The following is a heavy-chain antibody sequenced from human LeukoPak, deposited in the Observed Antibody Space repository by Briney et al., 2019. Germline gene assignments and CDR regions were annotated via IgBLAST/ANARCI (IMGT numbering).Heavy chain of an antibody. CDR1: GYTFTGYY. Sequence: ASVKVSCKASGYTFTGYYIHWVRQAPGQGLEWMGWISAYNGNTNYAQKLQGRVTMTTDTSTSTAYMELRSLRSDDTAVYYCARLISELDYGDYAMPGYFDYWGQGTLVTVSS. CDR3: ARLISELDYGDYAMPGYFDY. D-gene: IGHD4-17*01. CDR2: ISAYNGNT. V-gene: IGHV1-18*04. J-gene: IGHJ4*02.